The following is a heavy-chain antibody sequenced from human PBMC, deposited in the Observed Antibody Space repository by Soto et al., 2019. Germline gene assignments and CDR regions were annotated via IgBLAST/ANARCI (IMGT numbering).Heavy chain of an antibody. D-gene: IGHD5-12*01. CDR2: INHSGST. Sequence: SETLSLTCAVYGGSFSGYYWSWIRQPPGKGLEWIGEINHSGSTNYNPSLKSRVTISVDTSKNQFSLKLSSVTAADTAVYYCARARRDGYNYRRPKGSIFDYWGQGTLVTVSS. J-gene: IGHJ4*02. V-gene: IGHV4-34*01. CDR1: GGSFSGYY. CDR3: ARARRDGYNYRRPKGSIFDY.